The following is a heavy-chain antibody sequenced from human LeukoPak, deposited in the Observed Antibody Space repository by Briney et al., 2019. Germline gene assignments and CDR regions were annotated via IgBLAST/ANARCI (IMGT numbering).Heavy chain of an antibody. D-gene: IGHD6-6*01. Sequence: DSVKVSCKASGYTFTSYYMHWVRQAPGQGLEWMGIINPSGGSTSYAQKFQGRVTMTRDTSTSTVYMELSSLRSEDTAVYYCARVQSRSSSSRGPYYYGMDVWGQGTTVTVSS. V-gene: IGHV1-46*01. CDR1: GYTFTSYY. CDR2: INPSGGST. J-gene: IGHJ6*02. CDR3: ARVQSRSSSSRGPYYYGMDV.